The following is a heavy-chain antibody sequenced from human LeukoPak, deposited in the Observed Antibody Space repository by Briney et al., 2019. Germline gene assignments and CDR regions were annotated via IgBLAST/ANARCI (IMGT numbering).Heavy chain of an antibody. J-gene: IGHJ4*02. D-gene: IGHD3-3*01. CDR1: GGSIRCSSHY. Sequence: SETLSLTCSVSGGSIRCSSHYWGWIRQPPGKGLEWIGTINYIGTSYYNPSLKSRVTMSVDTSKNQISLRLTPVTAADTAVYYCAIHPFTIFGVVIISTTTFDFWGQGTLVTVSS. V-gene: IGHV4-39*01. CDR3: AIHPFTIFGVVIISTTTFDF. CDR2: INYIGTS.